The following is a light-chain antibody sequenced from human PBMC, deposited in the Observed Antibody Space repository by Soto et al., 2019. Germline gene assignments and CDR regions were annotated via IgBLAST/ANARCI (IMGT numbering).Light chain of an antibody. J-gene: IGKJ2*01. V-gene: IGKV3-20*01. Sequence: EIVLTQSPGTLSLSPGERATLSCRASQSASSSYLAWYQQKPGQAPRLLIYGASSRATGIPDRFSGSGSGTDFTLTISRLEPEDFAVYYWHQYGSSPSYTFGQGTKLEIK. CDR1: QSASSSY. CDR3: HQYGSSPSYT. CDR2: GAS.